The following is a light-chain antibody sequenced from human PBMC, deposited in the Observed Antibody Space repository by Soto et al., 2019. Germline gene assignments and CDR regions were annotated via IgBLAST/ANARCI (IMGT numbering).Light chain of an antibody. J-gene: IGLJ1*01. CDR3: SSYTSSSTLV. CDR2: EAT. V-gene: IGLV2-14*02. Sequence: QSALTQPASVSGSPGQSITISCTGTSSNIGSYNFVSWYQQRPGRAPKLMIFEATKRPSGVPPRFSGSKSGNTASLTISGLQAEDEADYYCSSYTSSSTLVFGTGTKLTVL. CDR1: SSNIGSYNF.